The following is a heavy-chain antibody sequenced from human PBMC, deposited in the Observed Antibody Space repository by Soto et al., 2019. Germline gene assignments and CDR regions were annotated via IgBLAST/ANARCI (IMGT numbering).Heavy chain of an antibody. CDR3: ARGGNYDILTGYYSNNWLDP. CDR1: GFTFSSYA. J-gene: IGHJ5*02. Sequence: GGSLRLSCAASGFTFSSYAMHWVRQAPGKGLEWVAVISYDGSNKYYADSVKGRFTISRDNSKNTLYLQMNSLRAEDTAVYYCARGGNYDILTGYYSNNWLDPWGQGTLDTVSS. V-gene: IGHV3-30-3*01. D-gene: IGHD3-9*01. CDR2: ISYDGSNK.